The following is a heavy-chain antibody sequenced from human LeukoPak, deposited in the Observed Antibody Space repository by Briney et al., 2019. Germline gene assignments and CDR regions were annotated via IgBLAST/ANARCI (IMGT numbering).Heavy chain of an antibody. CDR2: ISGSGGST. CDR1: GFTFSSYA. V-gene: IGHV3-23*01. CDR3: AKDQVWIVVGSFDY. Sequence: AGGSLRLSCAASGFTFSSYAMSWVRQAPGKGLEWVSGISGSGGSTYYADSVKGRFTISRDNSKNTLYLQMTSLRAEDTAVYYCAKDQVWIVVGSFDYWGQGTPVTVSS. J-gene: IGHJ4*02. D-gene: IGHD3-22*01.